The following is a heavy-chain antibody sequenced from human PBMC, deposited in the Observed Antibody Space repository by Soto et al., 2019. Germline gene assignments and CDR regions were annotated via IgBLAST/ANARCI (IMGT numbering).Heavy chain of an antibody. CDR3: ASSIYCSGGSCYAAIGDY. J-gene: IGHJ4*02. D-gene: IGHD2-15*01. CDR2: INHSGST. V-gene: IGHV4-34*01. CDR1: GGSFSGYY. Sequence: PSETLSLTCAVYGGSFSGYYWSWIRQPPGKGLEWIGEINHSGSTNYNPSLKSRVTISVDTSKNQFSLKLSSVTAADTAVYYCASSIYCSGGSCYAAIGDYWGQGTLVTVSS.